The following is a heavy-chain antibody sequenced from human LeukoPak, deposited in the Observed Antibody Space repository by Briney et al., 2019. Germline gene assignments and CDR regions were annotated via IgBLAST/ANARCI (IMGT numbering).Heavy chain of an antibody. D-gene: IGHD1-26*01. CDR3: ARWVVGAKGAFDY. Sequence: PSQTLSLTCTVSGGSISSGDYYLSWIRQPPGKGLEWIGYIYYSGSTYYNPSLKSRVTISVDTSKNQFSLKLSSVTAADTAVYYCARWVVGAKGAFDYWGQGTLVTVSS. J-gene: IGHJ4*02. V-gene: IGHV4-30-4*08. CDR1: GGSISSGDYY. CDR2: IYYSGST.